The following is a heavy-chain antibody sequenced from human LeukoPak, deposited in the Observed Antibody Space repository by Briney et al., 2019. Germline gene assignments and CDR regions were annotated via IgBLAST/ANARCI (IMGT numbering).Heavy chain of an antibody. CDR3: ARDQYGDYALDY. V-gene: IGHV3-21*01. CDR1: GFTFSSYS. J-gene: IGHJ4*02. CDR2: ISSISYV. D-gene: IGHD4-17*01. Sequence: GGSLRLSCAASGFTFSSYSMNWVRQAPGKGLEWVSSISSISYVYYADSVKGRFTISRDTAKNSLYLQMNSLRAEDTAVYYCARDQYGDYALDYWGQGTLVTVSS.